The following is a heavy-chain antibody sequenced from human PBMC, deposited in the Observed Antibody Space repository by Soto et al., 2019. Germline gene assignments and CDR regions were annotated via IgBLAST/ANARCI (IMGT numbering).Heavy chain of an antibody. CDR2: IYLDDDK. J-gene: IGHJ5*02. CDR1: GFSFSTTGVG. Sequence: QITLKESGPTLVKPTQTLTLTCTFSGFSFSTTGVGVGWIRQPPGKALEWLALIYLDDDKRYSPSLKSRLTITKDTSKNQVVLTMTNMDPVDTATYYCAHRRRPQFGENWFDPWGQGTLVTVSS. CDR3: AHRRRPQFGENWFDP. V-gene: IGHV2-5*02. D-gene: IGHD3-10*01.